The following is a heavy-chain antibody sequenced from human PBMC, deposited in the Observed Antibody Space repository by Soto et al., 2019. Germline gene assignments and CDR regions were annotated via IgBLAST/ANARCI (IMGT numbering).Heavy chain of an antibody. CDR3: ARHHDS. CDR2: IYYSGST. V-gene: IGHV4-59*08. Sequence: PSDTLSLTCTVSGSSITSYYWSWIRQPPGKGLEWIGYIYYSGSTNYNPSLKSRVTISVDTSKNQFSPKLSSVTAADTAVYYCARHHDSWGQGTLVTVS. CDR1: GSSITSYY. J-gene: IGHJ4*02.